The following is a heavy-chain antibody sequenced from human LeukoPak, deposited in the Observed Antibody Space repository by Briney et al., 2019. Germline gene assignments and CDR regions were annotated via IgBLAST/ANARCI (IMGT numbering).Heavy chain of an antibody. D-gene: IGHD3-9*01. Sequence: EASVKVSCKASGGTFSSYAISWVRQAPGQGLEWMGGIIPIFGTANYAQKFQGRVTITADKSTGTAYMELSSLRSEDTAVYYCARSREPPYDILTGYIVWGQGTLVTVSS. CDR2: IIPIFGTA. CDR1: GGTFSSYA. J-gene: IGHJ4*02. CDR3: ARSREPPYDILTGYIV. V-gene: IGHV1-69*06.